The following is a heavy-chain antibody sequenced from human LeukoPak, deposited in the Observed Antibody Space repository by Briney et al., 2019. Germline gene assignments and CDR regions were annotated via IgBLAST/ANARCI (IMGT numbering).Heavy chain of an antibody. Sequence: GGSLRLSCAASGFTFSSYGMHWVRQAPGKGLEWVAVISYDGSNKYYADSVKGRFTISRDNSKNTLYLQMNSLRAEDTAVYYCASGGGYTLDYWGQGTLVTVSS. CDR2: ISYDGSNK. J-gene: IGHJ4*02. D-gene: IGHD3-16*02. CDR3: ASGGGYTLDY. V-gene: IGHV3-30*03. CDR1: GFTFSSYG.